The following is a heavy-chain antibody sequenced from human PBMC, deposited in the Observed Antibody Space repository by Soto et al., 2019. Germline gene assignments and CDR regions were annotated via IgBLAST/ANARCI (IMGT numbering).Heavy chain of an antibody. Sequence: GESLKISCKGSGYIFTDHCIVWVRQMAGKGLEWVGIIYPGDSDTRYSPSFQGQVTFSAEQSISTAYLQWSSLKASDTAMYYCARRLYCGGDCYSGFDYWGQGTLVTVSS. CDR3: ARRLYCGGDCYSGFDY. CDR1: GYIFTDHC. D-gene: IGHD2-21*02. J-gene: IGHJ4*02. V-gene: IGHV5-51*01. CDR2: IYPGDSDT.